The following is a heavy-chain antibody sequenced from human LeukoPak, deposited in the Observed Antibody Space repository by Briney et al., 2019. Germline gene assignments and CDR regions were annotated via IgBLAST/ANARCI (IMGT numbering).Heavy chain of an antibody. Sequence: GSLRLSCAASGFTFNNYWMSWVRQAPGKGLEWVANIKQDGSERYYVDSVKGRFTISRDNAKNSPYLQMKSLRAEDSAIYYCARRIAASATGGRFDYWGQGTLVTVSS. CDR3: ARRIAASATGGRFDY. V-gene: IGHV3-7*03. D-gene: IGHD6-13*01. J-gene: IGHJ4*02. CDR1: GFTFNNYW. CDR2: IKQDGSER.